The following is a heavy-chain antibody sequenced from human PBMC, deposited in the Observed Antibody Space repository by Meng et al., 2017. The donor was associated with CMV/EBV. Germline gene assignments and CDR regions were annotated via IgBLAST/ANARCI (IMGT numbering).Heavy chain of an antibody. CDR3: ARALWYCSSTSCYRYGMDV. V-gene: IGHV1-69*05. D-gene: IGHD2-2*01. J-gene: IGHJ6*02. Sequence: SVKVSCKASGGTFSSYAISWVRQAPGQGLEWMGGIIPIFGTANYAQKFQGRVTITTDESTSTAYMELSSLRSEDMAVYYCARALWYCSSTSCYRYGMDVWGQGTTVTVSS. CDR1: GGTFSSYA. CDR2: IIPIFGTA.